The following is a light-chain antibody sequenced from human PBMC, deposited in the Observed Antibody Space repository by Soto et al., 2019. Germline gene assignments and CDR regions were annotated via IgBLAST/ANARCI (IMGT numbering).Light chain of an antibody. J-gene: IGKJ1*01. V-gene: IGKV1-39*01. Sequence: IQMTQSPSSLSASVGDRVTITCRASQTISTYLNWYQQKPGKAPKLLIYASSSLQSGVPSRFSGSGSGTDFPLTITSLQPEDFATYICQQSYGMPWTFGQGTKVEV. CDR3: QQSYGMPWT. CDR1: QTISTY. CDR2: ASS.